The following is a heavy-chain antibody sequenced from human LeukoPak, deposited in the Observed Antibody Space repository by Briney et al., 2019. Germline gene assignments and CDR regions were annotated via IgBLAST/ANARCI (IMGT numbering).Heavy chain of an antibody. Sequence: GGSLRLSCAASGLTFSRSSMNWVRQASGKGLEWVGRIRSKANNYATAYAASVKGRFTISRDDSKNTAYLQMNSLKTEDAAVYYCFGSTSSSEYYYYMDVWGKGTTVTVSS. CDR3: FGSTSSSEYYYYMDV. CDR2: IRSKANNYAT. CDR1: GLTFSRSS. D-gene: IGHD2-2*01. V-gene: IGHV3-73*01. J-gene: IGHJ6*03.